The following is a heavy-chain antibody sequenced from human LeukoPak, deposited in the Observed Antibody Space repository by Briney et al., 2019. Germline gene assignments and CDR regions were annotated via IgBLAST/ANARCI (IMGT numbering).Heavy chain of an antibody. D-gene: IGHD3-22*01. V-gene: IGHV4-39*07. CDR1: GGSITTSSYY. Sequence: SETLSLTCTVSGGSITTSSYYWGWIRQPPGKGLEWIGNVYYSGSTYYNPSLRSRVTISVDTSKNQFSLKLSSVTAADTAVYYCAREGYDSRNDYWGQGTLVTVSS. CDR3: AREGYDSRNDY. J-gene: IGHJ4*02. CDR2: VYYSGST.